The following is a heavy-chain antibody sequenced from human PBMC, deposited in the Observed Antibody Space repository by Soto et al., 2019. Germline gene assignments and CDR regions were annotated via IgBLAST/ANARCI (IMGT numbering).Heavy chain of an antibody. CDR2: INPNSGGT. D-gene: IGHD3-16*01. Sequence: ASVKVSCKASGYTFTVYYMHGVLQAPGQGLEWMGWINPNSGGTNYAQKFQGRVTMTRDTSISTAYMELSRLRSDDTAVYYCASRLGVEYYYGMDVWGQGTTVTVSS. V-gene: IGHV1-2*02. CDR1: GYTFTVYY. CDR3: ASRLGVEYYYGMDV. J-gene: IGHJ6*02.